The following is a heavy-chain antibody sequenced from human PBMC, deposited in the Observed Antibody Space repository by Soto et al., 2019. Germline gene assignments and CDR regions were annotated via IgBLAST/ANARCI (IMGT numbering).Heavy chain of an antibody. V-gene: IGHV6-1*01. CDR3: ARGRNTAFDS. J-gene: IGHJ4*02. CDR1: GDSVFTDGVA. Sequence: SQTLSLTCAISGDSVFTDGVAWNWIRQSPSRGLEWLGRTWYTSGWNSDYAVSEKSRLTVTPDTSENQFSLQLNSVTPEDTAVYYCARGRNTAFDSWGQGTLVTVSS. CDR2: TWYTSGWNS. D-gene: IGHD2-2*02.